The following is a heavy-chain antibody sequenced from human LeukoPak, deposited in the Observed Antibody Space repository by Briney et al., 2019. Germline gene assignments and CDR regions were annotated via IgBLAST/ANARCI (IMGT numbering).Heavy chain of an antibody. J-gene: IGHJ6*03. CDR1: GFTFSSYL. D-gene: IGHD2-8*01. V-gene: IGHV3-7*01. Sequence: GALRLSCAASGFTFSSYLMRLVRQAPGKGVEWVTSIKQGESAKLYVDSVKGRFSISRDSSKNILYLQMNSLRAEDTAVYYCAKDRCSNGVGCYYYYMDVWGKGTTVTISS. CDR2: IKQGESAK. CDR3: AKDRCSNGVGCYYYYMDV.